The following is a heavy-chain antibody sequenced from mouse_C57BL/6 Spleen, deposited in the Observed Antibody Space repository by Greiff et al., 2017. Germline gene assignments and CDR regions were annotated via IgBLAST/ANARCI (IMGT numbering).Heavy chain of an antibody. CDR2: IWSGGST. D-gene: IGHD4-1*01. J-gene: IGHJ4*01. CDR1: GFSLTSYG. Sequence: VKLVESGPGLVQPSQSLSITCTVSGFSLTSYGVHWVRQSPGKGLEWLGVIWSGGSTAYNAAFISRLSISKDNSKRQVFFKMDSLQADDTAIYYCARGTNWAMDYWGQGTSVTVSS. CDR3: ARGTNWAMDY. V-gene: IGHV2-2*01.